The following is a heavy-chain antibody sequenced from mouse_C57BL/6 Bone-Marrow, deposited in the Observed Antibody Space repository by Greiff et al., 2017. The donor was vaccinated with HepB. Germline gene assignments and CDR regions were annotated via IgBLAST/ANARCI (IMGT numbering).Heavy chain of an antibody. D-gene: IGHD1-1*01. Sequence: EVQLVESGGGLVQPGGSLKLSCAASGFTFSDYGMAWVRQAPRKGPEWVAFISNLAYSIYYADTVTGRFTISRENAKNTLYLEMSSLRSEDTAMYYCARQGNYYGSSYVDYWGQGTTLTVSS. CDR3: ARQGNYYGSSYVDY. CDR2: ISNLAYSI. V-gene: IGHV5-15*01. J-gene: IGHJ2*01. CDR1: GFTFSDYG.